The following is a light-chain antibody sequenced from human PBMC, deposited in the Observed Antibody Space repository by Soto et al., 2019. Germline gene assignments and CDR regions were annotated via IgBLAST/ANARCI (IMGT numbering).Light chain of an antibody. Sequence: IVLTQSPGTLSLSPGARATLSCRASQSVSSSYLAWYQQKPGQAPRLLIYGASSRATGIPDRFNGSGSGTDFTLTTSRLEPEDFAVYYCQQYGSSQYTFGQGTKLEIK. V-gene: IGKV3-20*01. CDR3: QQYGSSQYT. CDR2: GAS. J-gene: IGKJ2*01. CDR1: QSVSSSY.